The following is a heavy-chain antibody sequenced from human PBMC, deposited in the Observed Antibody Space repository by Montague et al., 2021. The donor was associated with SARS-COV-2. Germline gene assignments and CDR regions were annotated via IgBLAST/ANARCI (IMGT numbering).Heavy chain of an antibody. CDR1: GGSISRYS. CDR2: SYNSEST. Sequence: SETLSLTCTVSGGSISRYSWNWIRQPPGQGLEWVWYSYNSESTNYNPSLTRRVTISVDTSKNQFSLKLSSVAAADAAVSYCARVGRGSSWYEVAFDIWGQGTMVTVSS. D-gene: IGHD6-13*01. V-gene: IGHV4-59*01. CDR3: ARVGRGSSWYEVAFDI. J-gene: IGHJ3*02.